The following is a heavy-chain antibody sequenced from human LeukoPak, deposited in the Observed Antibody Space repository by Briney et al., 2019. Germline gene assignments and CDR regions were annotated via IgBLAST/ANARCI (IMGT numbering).Heavy chain of an antibody. CDR2: IDYSGST. D-gene: IGHD6-13*01. CDR3: ARAQQLVPWFDP. CDR1: GGSISRYY. Sequence: SETLSLTWTVSGGSISRYYWSWVRQPPGKGLEWIAYIDYSGSTDYNPSLKSRVTISADTSKNQFSLKLSSVTAEDTAVYHCARAQQLVPWFDPWGQGTLVTVSS. V-gene: IGHV4-59*01. J-gene: IGHJ5*02.